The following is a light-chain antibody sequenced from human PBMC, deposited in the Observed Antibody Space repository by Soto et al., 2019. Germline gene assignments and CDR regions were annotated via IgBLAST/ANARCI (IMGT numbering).Light chain of an antibody. Sequence: DIQMTQSPPSVSASVGDRVTITCRASQDVGKWLAWYQQKPGKAPTLLIHGASSLQSGVQPRYSGSGYGTDFPLTISSLQPEDVATYYCQQANSFPITFGQGTRLEIK. V-gene: IGKV1-12*01. J-gene: IGKJ5*01. CDR1: QDVGKW. CDR2: GAS. CDR3: QQANSFPIT.